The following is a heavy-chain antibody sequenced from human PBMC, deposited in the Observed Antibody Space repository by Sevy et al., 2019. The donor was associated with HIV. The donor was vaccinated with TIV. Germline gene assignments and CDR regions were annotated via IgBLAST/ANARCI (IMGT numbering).Heavy chain of an antibody. CDR1: GFTFSSHW. Sequence: GGSLRLSCAASGFTFSSHWMHWVRQAPGKGLVWVSRINSDGGSITYADSVKGRFTISRDNSKNTLYLQMNSLRAEDTAVYYCARGVTMIVATPYYYYGMDVWGQGTTVTVSS. D-gene: IGHD3-22*01. V-gene: IGHV3-74*01. J-gene: IGHJ6*02. CDR2: INSDGGSI. CDR3: ARGVTMIVATPYYYYGMDV.